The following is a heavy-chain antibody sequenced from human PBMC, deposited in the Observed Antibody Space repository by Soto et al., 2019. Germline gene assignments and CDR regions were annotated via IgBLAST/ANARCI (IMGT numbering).Heavy chain of an antibody. Sequence: QITLKESGPTLVKPTQTLTLTCTFSGFSLSTSGVAVGWIRQPPGKALEWLALIYWDDDKRYSPSLKSRLTITKDTSKNQVVLTLTNMDPVDTATYYCAHRRLGEGGTAFDIWGQGTMVTVSS. D-gene: IGHD3-10*01. J-gene: IGHJ3*02. CDR2: IYWDDDK. V-gene: IGHV2-5*02. CDR3: AHRRLGEGGTAFDI. CDR1: GFSLSTSGVA.